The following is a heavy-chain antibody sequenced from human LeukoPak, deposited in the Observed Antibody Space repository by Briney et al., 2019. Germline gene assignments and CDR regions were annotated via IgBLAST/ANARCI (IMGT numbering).Heavy chain of an antibody. CDR3: ARGHYYGSGRYFDY. Sequence: GGSLRLSCAASGFTVSSYYMSWVRQAPGKGLEWVSVIYTDGSTSYADSVKGRFTISRDNSKNTLYLQMNSLRVEDTAVYYCARGHYYGSGRYFDYWGQGTLVTVSS. D-gene: IGHD3-10*01. V-gene: IGHV3-66*01. J-gene: IGHJ4*02. CDR1: GFTVSSYY. CDR2: IYTDGST.